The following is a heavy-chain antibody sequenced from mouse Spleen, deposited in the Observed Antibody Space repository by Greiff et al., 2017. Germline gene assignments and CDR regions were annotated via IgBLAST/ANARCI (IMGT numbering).Heavy chain of an antibody. CDR3: ARHEDGYRYGDYYFDY. D-gene: IGHD2-14*01. Sequence: QVQLQQSGAELVKPGASVKLSCKASGYTFTEYTIHWVKQRSGQGLEWIGWFYPGSGSIKYNEKFKDKATLTADKSSSTVYMELSRLTSEDSAVYFCARHEDGYRYGDYYFDYWGQGTTLTVSS. J-gene: IGHJ2*01. CDR2: FYPGSGSI. CDR1: GYTFTEYT. V-gene: IGHV1-62-2*01.